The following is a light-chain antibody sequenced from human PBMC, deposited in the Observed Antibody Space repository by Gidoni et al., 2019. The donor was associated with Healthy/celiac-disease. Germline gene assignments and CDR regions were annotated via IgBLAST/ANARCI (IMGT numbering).Light chain of an antibody. V-gene: IGKV1-39*01. CDR3: QQSYRTPLT. CDR2: AAA. CDR1: QSSSSY. Sequence: IQMTQSPSSLSASVGDSVTITCRASQSSSSYLNWYQQKPGKAPKLLIYAAASLQSGVPSRFSGSGSGTDFTLTISSLQPEDFATYYCQQSYRTPLTFGGGTKVEIK. J-gene: IGKJ4*01.